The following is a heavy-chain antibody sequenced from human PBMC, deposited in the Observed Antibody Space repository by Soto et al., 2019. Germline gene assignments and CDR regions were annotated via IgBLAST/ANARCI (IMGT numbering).Heavy chain of an antibody. J-gene: IGHJ6*02. CDR2: IYHSGST. V-gene: IGHV4-4*02. D-gene: IGHD3-22*01. CDR1: GGSISSSNW. Sequence: QVQLQESGPGLVEPSGTLSLTCAVSGGSISSSNWWSWVRQPPGKGLEWIGEIYHSGSTNYNPSLKSRVTISVDKSKHQFSLQLSSVTAADTAVYYCARDQYYYDGGYYGMDVWGQGTTVTVSS. CDR3: ARDQYYYDGGYYGMDV.